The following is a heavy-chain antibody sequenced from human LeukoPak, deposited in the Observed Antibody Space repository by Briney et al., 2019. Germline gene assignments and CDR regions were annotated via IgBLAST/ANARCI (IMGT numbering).Heavy chain of an antibody. CDR3: ARDGTAMIQAFDI. D-gene: IGHD5-18*01. CDR2: IYTGGST. Sequence: GGSLSLSCAASGFTISSNYMTWVRQAPGKGLEWVSTIYTGGSTYYADSVKGRFTISRDNSKNTLYLQMNSLRAEDTAVYYCARDGTAMIQAFDIWGQGTMVSVSS. CDR1: GFTISSNY. J-gene: IGHJ3*02. V-gene: IGHV3-53*01.